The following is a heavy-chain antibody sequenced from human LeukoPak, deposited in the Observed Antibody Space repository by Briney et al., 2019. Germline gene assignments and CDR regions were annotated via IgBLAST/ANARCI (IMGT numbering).Heavy chain of an antibody. D-gene: IGHD3-22*01. CDR1: GGSISSGDYH. CDR2: IYYSGNT. CDR3: ARSGNYGRSGYYYVDY. J-gene: IGHJ4*02. V-gene: IGHV4-30-4*01. Sequence: PSETLSLTCTVSGGSISSGDYHWSWIRQPPGKGLEWIGNIYYSGNTYYNPSLKSRVTISVDTSKNQFSLKLSSVTAADTAVYYCARSGNYGRSGYYYVDYWGQGTLVTVSS.